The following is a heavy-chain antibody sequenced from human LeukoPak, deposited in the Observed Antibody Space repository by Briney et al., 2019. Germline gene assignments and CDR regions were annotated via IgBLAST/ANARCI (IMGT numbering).Heavy chain of an antibody. Sequence: GGSLRLSCTTSGFSFSGNGMHWVRQAPGKGLEWVAFIRYDGSNKYYADSVKGRFTISRDNSKNTLYLQMNSLRAEDTAVYYCAKDPGRDRGYFDYWGQGTLVTVSS. D-gene: IGHD2-21*02. V-gene: IGHV3-30*02. CDR3: AKDPGRDRGYFDY. CDR2: IRYDGSNK. J-gene: IGHJ4*02. CDR1: GFSFSGNG.